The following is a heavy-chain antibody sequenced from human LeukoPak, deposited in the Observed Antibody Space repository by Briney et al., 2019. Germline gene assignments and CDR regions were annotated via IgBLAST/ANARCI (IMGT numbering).Heavy chain of an antibody. CDR1: GFTFSSYS. D-gene: IGHD3-22*01. J-gene: IGHJ1*01. CDR2: TSSSSSYI. CDR3: ARDRNRLYDSSGYHKYFQH. V-gene: IGHV3-21*01. Sequence: KTGGSLRLSCAASGFTFSSYSMNWVRQAPGKGLEWVSSTSSSSSYIYYADSVKGRFTISRDNAKNSLHLQMNSLRAEDTAVYYCARDRNRLYDSSGYHKYFQHWGQGTLVTVSS.